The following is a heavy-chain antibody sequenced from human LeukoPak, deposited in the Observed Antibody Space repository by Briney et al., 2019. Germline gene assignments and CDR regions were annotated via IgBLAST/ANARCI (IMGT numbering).Heavy chain of an antibody. J-gene: IGHJ4*02. Sequence: KPSETLSLTCTVSGGSISSTSYYWGWIRQPPGKGLEWIGSIYYSGGTYYNPSLKSRVTISVDTSKNQFSLNLSSVTAADTAVYYCARRHTVTVDHWGQGTLVTVSS. D-gene: IGHD4-11*01. CDR3: ARRHTVTVDH. CDR2: IYYSGGT. V-gene: IGHV4-39*01. CDR1: GGSISSTSYY.